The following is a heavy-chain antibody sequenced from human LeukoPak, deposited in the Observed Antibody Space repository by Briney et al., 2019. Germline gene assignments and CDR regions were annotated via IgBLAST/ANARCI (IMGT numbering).Heavy chain of an antibody. Sequence: GGSLRLSCAASGFIFGDYAMHWVRQAPGKGLEWVATIAFDDTDRYYIDSVKGRFTISRDDSKNTLYLHMTSLRAEDTAVYYCTNSDDYGDYWGQGTLVTVSS. V-gene: IGHV3-30*04. CDR3: TNSDDYGDY. CDR2: IAFDDTDR. CDR1: GFIFGDYA. J-gene: IGHJ4*02.